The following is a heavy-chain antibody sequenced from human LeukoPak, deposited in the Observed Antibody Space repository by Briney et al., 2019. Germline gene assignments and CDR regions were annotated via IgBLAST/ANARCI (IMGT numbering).Heavy chain of an antibody. V-gene: IGHV3-9*03. Sequence: PGGSLRLSCAASRFTYDVYDMHWARRAPGKGLEGVSDISWNSGRIVCADSVKGRFTISRDNAKNTLYLQINSLRAEEMGLYYCVWWETTIFGVAYDAFDSWLQGTMVTVCS. CDR1: RFTYDVYD. D-gene: IGHD3-3*01. J-gene: IGHJ3*02. CDR3: VWWETTIFGVAYDAFDS. CDR2: ISWNSGRI.